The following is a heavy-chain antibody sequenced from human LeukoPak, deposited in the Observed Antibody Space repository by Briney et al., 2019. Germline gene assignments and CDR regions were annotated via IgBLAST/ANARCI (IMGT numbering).Heavy chain of an antibody. CDR3: ARLREYGSGWYFDY. CDR2: TYPGDSDT. Sequence: GESLKISCKGSGYSFTSHWIGWVRQMPRKGLEWMGITYPGDSDTRYSPSFEGQVTISADKSISTAYLEWSSLKASDTALYYCARLREYGSGWYFDYWGQGTLVTVSS. CDR1: GYSFTSHW. D-gene: IGHD6-19*01. J-gene: IGHJ4*02. V-gene: IGHV5-51*01.